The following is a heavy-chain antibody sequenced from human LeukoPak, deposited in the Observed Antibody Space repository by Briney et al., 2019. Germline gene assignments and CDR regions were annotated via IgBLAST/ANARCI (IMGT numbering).Heavy chain of an antibody. CDR3: ARELWSRMSYYYGMDV. CDR2: TYYRAKWYN. D-gene: IGHD5-18*01. CDR1: GDSVSSNSAA. J-gene: IGHJ6*04. Sequence: SQTLSLTCAISGDSVSSNSAAWNWIRQSPSRGLEWLGRTYYRAKWYNDYAVSVKSRITINPDTSKNQFSLQLNSVTPEDTAVYYCARELWSRMSYYYGMDVWGKGTTVTVSS. V-gene: IGHV6-1*01.